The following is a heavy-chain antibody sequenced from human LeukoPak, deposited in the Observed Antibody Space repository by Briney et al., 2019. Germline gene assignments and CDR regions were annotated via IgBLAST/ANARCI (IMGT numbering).Heavy chain of an antibody. D-gene: IGHD2-2*01. V-gene: IGHV1-2*02. J-gene: IGHJ4*02. Sequence: ASVKVSCKASGYTFTGYYMHWVRQAPGQGLEWMGWINPNSGGTNYAQKFQGRVTMTRDTSISTAYMELSRLRSDGTAVYYCARDKVVVVPADLRPFDYWGQGTLVTVSS. CDR1: GYTFTGYY. CDR3: ARDKVVVVPADLRPFDY. CDR2: INPNSGGT.